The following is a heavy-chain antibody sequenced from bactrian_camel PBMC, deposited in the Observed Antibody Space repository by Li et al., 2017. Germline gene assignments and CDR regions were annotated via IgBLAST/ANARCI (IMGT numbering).Heavy chain of an antibody. D-gene: IGHD1*01. J-gene: IGHJ4*01. Sequence: HVQLVESGGGSVQAGGSVRLSCAASGYTFNTYSWFRQAPGQEREGVAAIGGDGRTNYADSVKGRFTISRDNAKNTVYLQMNSLKPEDTALYFCAADRWLWRASFVNTDYSFWGQG. CDR1: GYTFNTY. CDR2: IGGDGRT. V-gene: IGHV3S53*01. CDR3: AADRWLWRASFVNTDYSF.